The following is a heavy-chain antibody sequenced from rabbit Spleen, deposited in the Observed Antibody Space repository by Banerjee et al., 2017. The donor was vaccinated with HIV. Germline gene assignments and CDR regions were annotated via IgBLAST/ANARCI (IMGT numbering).Heavy chain of an antibody. D-gene: IGHD1-1*01. CDR1: GFSFSSSYY. Sequence: EESGGDLVKPGASLTLTCTASGFSFSSSYYMCWVRQAPGKGLEWIACINIVTGKSVYASWAKGRYTFSVTSSTTVTLEMTSLTAADTATYFCARDLPGVIGWNFGWWGPGTLVTVS. J-gene: IGHJ4*01. CDR3: ARDLPGVIGWNFGW. V-gene: IGHV1S40*01. CDR2: INIVTGKS.